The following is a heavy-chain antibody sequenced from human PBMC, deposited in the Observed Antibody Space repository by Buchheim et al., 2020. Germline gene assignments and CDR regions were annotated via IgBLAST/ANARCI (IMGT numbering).Heavy chain of an antibody. J-gene: IGHJ6*02. D-gene: IGHD3-22*01. CDR1: GFTFSSYE. V-gene: IGHV3-48*03. CDR3: ARDVLRGSSGYYRHYYYGMDV. CDR2: ISSSGSTI. Sequence: EVQLVESGGGLVQPGGSLRLSCAASGFTFSSYEMNWVRQAPGKGLEWASYISSSGSTIYYADSVKGRFTISRDNAKNSLYLQMNSLRAEDTAVYYCARDVLRGSSGYYRHYYYGMDVWGQGTT.